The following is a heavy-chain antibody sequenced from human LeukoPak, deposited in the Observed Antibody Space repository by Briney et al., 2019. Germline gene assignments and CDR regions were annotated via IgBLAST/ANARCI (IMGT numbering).Heavy chain of an antibody. D-gene: IGHD2-2*01. J-gene: IGHJ3*02. Sequence: ASVKVSCKASGYTFTSYDINWVRQATGQGLEGMGWMNPNSGNTGYAQKFQGRVTMTRNTSISTAYMELSSLRSEDTAVYYCARGWVGKDQLPAVADAFDIGGRGTMVTVSS. CDR2: MNPNSGNT. CDR3: ARGWVGKDQLPAVADAFDI. CDR1: GYTFTSYD. V-gene: IGHV1-8*01.